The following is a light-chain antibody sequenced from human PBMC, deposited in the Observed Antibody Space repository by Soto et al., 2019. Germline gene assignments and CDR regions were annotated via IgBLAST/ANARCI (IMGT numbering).Light chain of an antibody. CDR2: GAS. CDR1: QSVRNNF. V-gene: IGKV3-20*01. J-gene: IGKJ1*01. Sequence: EIVLTQSPGTLALSPGERATLSCRASQSVRNNFLGWYRQKPGQAPSLLIYGASHRATGIPDRFSDSGSGTDFTLTISRLEPEDFAVYFCQQYGSLPRTFGQGTKVEIK. CDR3: QQYGSLPRT.